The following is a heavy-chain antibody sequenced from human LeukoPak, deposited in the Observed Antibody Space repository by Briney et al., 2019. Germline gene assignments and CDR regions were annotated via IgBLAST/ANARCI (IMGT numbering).Heavy chain of an antibody. Sequence: SETLSLTCTVSGGSISSYYWSWIRQPPGKGLEWIGYIYYSGSTNHNPSLKSRVTISVDTSKNQFSLKLSSVTAADTAVYYCAGALDAFDIWGQGTMVTVSS. CDR1: GGSISSYY. CDR3: AGALDAFDI. J-gene: IGHJ3*02. V-gene: IGHV4-59*01. CDR2: IYYSGST.